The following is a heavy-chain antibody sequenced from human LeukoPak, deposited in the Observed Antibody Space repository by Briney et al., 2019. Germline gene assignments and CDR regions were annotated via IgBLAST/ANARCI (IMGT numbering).Heavy chain of an antibody. CDR1: GYSFTNYW. CDR3: ARRDRAGWYDFDY. D-gene: IGHD6-19*01. J-gene: IGHJ4*02. V-gene: IGHV5-10-1*01. CDR2: IDPSDSYT. Sequence: GESLKISCKGSGYSFTNYWIAWVRQMPGKGLEWMGRIDPSDSYTNYSPSFQGHVSISADKSINTAYLQWSSLKASDTAMYYCARRDRAGWYDFDYWGQGALVTVSS.